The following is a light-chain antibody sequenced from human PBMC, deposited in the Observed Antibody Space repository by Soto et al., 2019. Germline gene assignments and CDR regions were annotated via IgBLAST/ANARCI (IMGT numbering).Light chain of an antibody. CDR1: SSDVGGYNY. J-gene: IGLJ1*01. CDR2: DVS. Sequence: QSALTQPASVSGSPGQSITISCTGTSSDVGGYNYVSWHQQHPGKAPKLMIYDVSNRPSGVSNRFSGSKSGNMASLTISGLQAEDEADYYCSSYTSSSLYVFGTGTKLTVL. CDR3: SSYTSSSLYV. V-gene: IGLV2-14*01.